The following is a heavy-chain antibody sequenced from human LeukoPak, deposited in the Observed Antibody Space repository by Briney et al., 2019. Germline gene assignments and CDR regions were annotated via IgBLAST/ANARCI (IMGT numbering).Heavy chain of an antibody. Sequence: GGSLRLSCAASGVTLSIYVMSWARHTPGRGVEWGAAKRRSEAHTYHAASVRGRFTISRDNSKNTLYLQMTSLRAQDAAVYFCAKPPVTSCRGAYCYPFDSWGQGTLVTVSS. J-gene: IGHJ4*02. CDR3: AKPPVTSCRGAYCYPFDS. D-gene: IGHD2-21*01. CDR1: GVTLSIYV. V-gene: IGHV3-23*01. CDR2: KRRSEAHT.